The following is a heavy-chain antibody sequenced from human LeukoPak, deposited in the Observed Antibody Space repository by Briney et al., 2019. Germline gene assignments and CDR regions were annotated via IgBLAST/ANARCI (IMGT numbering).Heavy chain of an antibody. CDR3: ARGGASGHYPEIDY. V-gene: IGHV4-59*01. D-gene: IGHD3-22*01. CDR1: GGSINTYY. J-gene: IGHJ4*02. CDR2: VYYSGST. Sequence: PSETLSLTCSVSGGSINTYYWSWIRQPPGKGLEWIGYVYYSGSTNYNPSLKSRVTISVDTSKNQFSLKLSSVIAADTAIYYCARGGASGHYPEIDYWGQGTLVTVSS.